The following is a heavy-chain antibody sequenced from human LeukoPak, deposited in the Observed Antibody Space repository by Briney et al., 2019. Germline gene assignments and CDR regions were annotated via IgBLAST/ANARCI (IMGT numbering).Heavy chain of an antibody. D-gene: IGHD3-3*01. CDR1: GFTFSSYS. Sequence: PGGSLRLSCAASGFTFSSYSMNWVRQAPGKGLEWVSSISSSSYIYYADSVKGRFTISRDNAKNSLYLQMNSLRAEDTAVYYCAKAGGGLEYYFDYWGQGTLVTVSS. CDR2: ISSSSYI. J-gene: IGHJ4*02. CDR3: AKAGGGLEYYFDY. V-gene: IGHV3-21*04.